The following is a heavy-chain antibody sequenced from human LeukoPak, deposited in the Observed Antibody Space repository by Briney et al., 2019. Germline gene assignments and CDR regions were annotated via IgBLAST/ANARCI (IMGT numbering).Heavy chain of an antibody. J-gene: IGHJ4*02. V-gene: IGHV3-23*01. CDR1: GFTFSSYA. CDR3: AKGRSYSGSYFNFDY. Sequence: GGSLRLSCAASGFTFSSYAMSWVRQAPGKGLEWVSAISGSGGSTYYADSVKGRFTISRDNSKNTLYLQMNSLRAEDTAVYYCAKGRSYSGSYFNFDYWGQGTLVTVSS. CDR2: ISGSGGST. D-gene: IGHD1-26*01.